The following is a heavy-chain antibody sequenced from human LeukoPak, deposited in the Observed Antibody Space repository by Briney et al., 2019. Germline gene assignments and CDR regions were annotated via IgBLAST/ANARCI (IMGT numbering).Heavy chain of an antibody. CDR3: ARGLYSSSWYVDY. D-gene: IGHD6-13*01. CDR2: IYYSGST. CDR1: SGSISSYY. J-gene: IGHJ4*02. V-gene: IGHV4-59*01. Sequence: SETLSLTFCVHSGSISSYYWSWIRQPPGKGLEWIGYIYYSGSTNYNPSLKSRVTISVDTSKNQFSLKLSSVTAADTAVYYCARGLYSSSWYVDYWGQGTLVTVSS.